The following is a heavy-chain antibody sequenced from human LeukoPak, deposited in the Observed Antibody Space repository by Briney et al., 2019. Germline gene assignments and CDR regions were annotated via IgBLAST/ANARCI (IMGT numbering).Heavy chain of an antibody. J-gene: IGHJ6*02. V-gene: IGHV1-8*01. CDR2: MNPNSGNT. CDR3: ARVPSSGWYVHLNYYYGMDV. CDR1: GYTFTSYD. D-gene: IGHD6-19*01. Sequence: ASVNVSCTASGYTFTSYDINWVRQATGQGLEWMGWMNPNSGNTGYAQKFQGRVTMTRNTSISTAYMELSSLRSEDTAVYYCARVPSSGWYVHLNYYYGMDVWGQGTTVTVSS.